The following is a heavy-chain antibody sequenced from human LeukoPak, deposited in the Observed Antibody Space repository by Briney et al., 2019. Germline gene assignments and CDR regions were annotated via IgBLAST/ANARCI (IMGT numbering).Heavy chain of an antibody. V-gene: IGHV3-21*01. CDR2: ISSSSSYI. D-gene: IGHD6-19*01. CDR1: GFTFSSYS. Sequence: GGSLRLSCAASGFTFSSYSMNRVRQAPGKGLEGFSSISSSSSYIYYADSVKGRFTISGDNAKNSLYLKMNSLTDGDTAFYYCARAIAVPGLDYYYFYMDVWGKGTTVTVSS. CDR3: ARAIAVPGLDYYYFYMDV. J-gene: IGHJ6*03.